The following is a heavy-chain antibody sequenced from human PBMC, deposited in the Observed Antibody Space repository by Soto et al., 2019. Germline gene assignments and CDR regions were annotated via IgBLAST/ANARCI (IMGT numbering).Heavy chain of an antibody. J-gene: IGHJ5*02. V-gene: IGHV3-23*01. Sequence: GGSLRLSCAASGFTFSSYAMSWVRQAPGKGLEWVSAISGSGGSTYYADSVKGRFTISRDNSKNTLYLQMNSLRAEDTAAYYCANTPRVGATRLEFWWFDPWGQGTLVTVSS. CDR3: ANTPRVGATRLEFWWFDP. CDR1: GFTFSSYA. D-gene: IGHD1-26*01. CDR2: ISGSGGST.